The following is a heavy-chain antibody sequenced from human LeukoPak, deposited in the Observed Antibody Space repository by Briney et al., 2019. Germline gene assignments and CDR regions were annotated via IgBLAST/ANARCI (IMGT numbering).Heavy chain of an antibody. J-gene: IGHJ4*02. CDR2: INPSGGST. CDR3: AREPYYYDTAFDY. CDR1: GYTFTSYY. D-gene: IGHD3-22*01. Sequence: ASVNVSFKASGYTFTSYYMHWVRQAPGQGLEWMGIINPSGGSTSYAQKFQGRVTMTRDTSTSTVYMELSSLRSEDTAVYHCAREPYYYDTAFDYWGQGTLVTVSS. V-gene: IGHV1-46*01.